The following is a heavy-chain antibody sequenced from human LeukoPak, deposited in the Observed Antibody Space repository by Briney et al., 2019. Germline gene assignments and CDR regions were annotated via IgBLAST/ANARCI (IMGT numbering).Heavy chain of an antibody. CDR3: AKDGGLSFFSYMDV. J-gene: IGHJ6*03. Sequence: PGGSLRLSCAASGFTFSTYAMTWVRQAPGKGLEWVSALSGSGDRTKYADSVKGRFIISRDNSKNTLYLQLNSLRAEDTALYYCAKDGGLSFFSYMDVWGKGTTVTVS. D-gene: IGHD3-16*01. CDR2: LSGSGDRT. V-gene: IGHV3-23*01. CDR1: GFTFSTYA.